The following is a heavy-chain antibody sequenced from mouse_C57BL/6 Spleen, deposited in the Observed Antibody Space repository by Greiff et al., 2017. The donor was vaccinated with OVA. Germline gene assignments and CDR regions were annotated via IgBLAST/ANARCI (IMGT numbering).Heavy chain of an antibody. J-gene: IGHJ4*01. V-gene: IGHV5-17*01. CDR2: ISSGSSTI. D-gene: IGHD2-10*02. CDR3: AREYGYYVGYYAMDY. Sequence: EVKLVESGGGLVKPGGSLKLSCAASGFTFSDYGMHWVRQAPEKGLEWVAYISSGSSTIYYADTVKGRFTISRDNAKNTLFLQMTSLRSEDTAMYYCAREYGYYVGYYAMDYWGQGTSVTVSS. CDR1: GFTFSDYG.